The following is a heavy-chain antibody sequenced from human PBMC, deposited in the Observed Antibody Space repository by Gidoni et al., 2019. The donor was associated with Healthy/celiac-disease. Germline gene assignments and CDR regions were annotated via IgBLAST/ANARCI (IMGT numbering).Heavy chain of an antibody. V-gene: IGHV3-21*01. D-gene: IGHD6-19*01. Sequence: EVQLVESGGGLVKPGGSLRLSCAASGFTFSSYSMNWVRQAPGKGLEWVSSISSSSSYIYYADAVKGRFTISRDNAKNSLYLQMNSLRAEDTAVYYCARDPAVAGTEFDYWGQGTLVTVSS. J-gene: IGHJ4*02. CDR1: GFTFSSYS. CDR2: ISSSSSYI. CDR3: ARDPAVAGTEFDY.